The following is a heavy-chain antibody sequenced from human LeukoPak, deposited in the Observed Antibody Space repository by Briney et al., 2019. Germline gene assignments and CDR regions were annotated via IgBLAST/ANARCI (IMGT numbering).Heavy chain of an antibody. Sequence: ASETLSLTCAVYGGSFSGYYWSWNRQPPGKGLEWIGEINHSGSTNYNPSLKSRVTISVDTSKNQFSLKLSSVTAADTAVYYCARGGSVYYDFWSGRFDYWGQGTLVTVFS. V-gene: IGHV4-34*01. CDR1: GGSFSGYY. D-gene: IGHD3-3*01. J-gene: IGHJ4*02. CDR2: INHSGST. CDR3: ARGGSVYYDFWSGRFDY.